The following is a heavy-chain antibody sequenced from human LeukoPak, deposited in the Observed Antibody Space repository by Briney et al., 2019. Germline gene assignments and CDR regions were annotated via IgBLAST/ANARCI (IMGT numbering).Heavy chain of an antibody. J-gene: IGHJ6*03. CDR3: AREGIITMVRGVNGYMDV. CDR2: ISSSSSYI. Sequence: GGSLRLSCAASGFTFSSYSMNWVRQAPGKGLEWVSSISSSSSYIYYADSVKGRFTISGDNSKNTLYLQMNSPRAEDTAVYYCAREGIITMVRGVNGYMDVWGKGTTVTVSS. D-gene: IGHD3-10*01. CDR1: GFTFSSYS. V-gene: IGHV3-21*04.